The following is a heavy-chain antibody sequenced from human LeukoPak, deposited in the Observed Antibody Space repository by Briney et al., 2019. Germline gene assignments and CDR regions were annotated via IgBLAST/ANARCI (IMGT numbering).Heavy chain of an antibody. CDR1: GYTFTGYY. CDR3: AHSRLTMVRGVAVPYNWFDP. Sequence: ASVKVSCKASGYTFTGYYMHWVRQAPGQGLEWMGWINPNSGGTNYAQKFQGRVTMTRDTSISTAYMELSRLRSDDTAVYYCAHSRLTMVRGVAVPYNWFDPWGQGTLVTVSS. D-gene: IGHD3-10*01. V-gene: IGHV1-2*02. CDR2: INPNSGGT. J-gene: IGHJ5*02.